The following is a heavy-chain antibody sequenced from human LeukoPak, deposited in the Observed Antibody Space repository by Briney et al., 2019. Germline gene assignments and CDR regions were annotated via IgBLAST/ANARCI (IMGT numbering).Heavy chain of an antibody. D-gene: IGHD5-18*01. CDR2: ISGSGGST. CDR1: GFTFRSYG. Sequence: GGSLRLSCAASGFTFRSYGMSWVRQAPGKGLEWVSGISGSGGSTYYADSVKGRFTISRDNSKNTLYLQMNSLRAEDTAVYYCAKDPTIQLWLRKGLDYWGQGTLVTVSS. J-gene: IGHJ4*02. V-gene: IGHV3-23*01. CDR3: AKDPTIQLWLRKGLDY.